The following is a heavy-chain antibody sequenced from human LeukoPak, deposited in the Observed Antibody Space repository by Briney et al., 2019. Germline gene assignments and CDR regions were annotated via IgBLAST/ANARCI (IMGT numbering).Heavy chain of an antibody. CDR2: ISAYNGNT. CDR3: ARGDYYDSSGFFLGY. Sequence: ASVKVSCKASGYTFTSYGISRVRQAPGQGLEWMGWISAYNGNTNYAQKLQGRVTMTTDTSTSTAYMELRSLRSDDTAVYYCARGDYYDSSGFFLGYWGQGTLVTVSS. CDR1: GYTFTSYG. D-gene: IGHD3-22*01. J-gene: IGHJ4*02. V-gene: IGHV1-18*01.